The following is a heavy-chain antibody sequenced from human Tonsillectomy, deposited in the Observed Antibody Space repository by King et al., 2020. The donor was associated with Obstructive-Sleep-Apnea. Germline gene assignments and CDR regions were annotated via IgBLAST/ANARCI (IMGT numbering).Heavy chain of an antibody. J-gene: IGHJ3*02. V-gene: IGHV3-48*04. D-gene: IGHD6-19*01. Sequence: VQLVESGGGLVQPGGSLRLSCAASGFTFSDYPMNWVRQAPGKGLEWISYISPSSSTIHYADSMKGRLTISRDNAKNSLYLEMNSLRAEDTAVYYCARDRPIAVAGGGTAFDIWGQGTMVTVSS. CDR2: ISPSSSTI. CDR3: ARDRPIAVAGGGTAFDI. CDR1: GFTFSDYP.